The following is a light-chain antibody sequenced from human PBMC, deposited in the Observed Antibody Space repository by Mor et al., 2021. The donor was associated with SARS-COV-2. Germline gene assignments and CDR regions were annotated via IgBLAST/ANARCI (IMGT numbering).Light chain of an antibody. CDR1: QSVSSN. CDR3: QQYNNWPPWT. V-gene: IGKV3-15*01. CDR2: GAS. J-gene: IGKJ1*01. Sequence: SQSVSSNLAWYQQKPGQAPRLLIYGASTRATGIPARFSGSGSGTEFTLTISSLQSEDFAVYYCQQYNNWPPWTFGQGTKVEIK.